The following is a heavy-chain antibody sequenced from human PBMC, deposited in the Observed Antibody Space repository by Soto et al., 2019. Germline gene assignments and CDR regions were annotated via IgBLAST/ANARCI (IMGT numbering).Heavy chain of an antibody. CDR2: ITSSSSFV. CDR3: VSSESGGYYFCDY. CDR1: GFTFRTYA. V-gene: IGHV3-21*01. D-gene: IGHD2-15*01. J-gene: IGHJ4*02. Sequence: EVRLVESGGGLVKPGGSLRLSCTASGFTFRTYAMNWVRQAPRKGLEWVSCITSSSSFVYYAESVRGRFTISRDNAKNTLYMKMNSLRDEVTAVYYSVSSESGGYYFCDYWGQGTLVSVTS.